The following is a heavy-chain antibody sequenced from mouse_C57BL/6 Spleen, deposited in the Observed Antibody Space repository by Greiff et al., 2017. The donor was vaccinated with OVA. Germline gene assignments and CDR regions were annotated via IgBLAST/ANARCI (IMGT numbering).Heavy chain of an antibody. V-gene: IGHV5-9-1*02. J-gene: IGHJ2*01. CDR3: TRDPPGYYFDY. D-gene: IGHD4-1*01. Sequence: EVKLVESGEGLVKPGGSLKLSCAASGFTFSSYAMSWVRQTPEKRLEWVAYISSGGDYIYYADTVKGRFTISRDNARNTLYLQMSSLKSEDTAMYYCTRDPPGYYFDYWGQGTTLTVSS. CDR1: GFTFSSYA. CDR2: ISSGGDYI.